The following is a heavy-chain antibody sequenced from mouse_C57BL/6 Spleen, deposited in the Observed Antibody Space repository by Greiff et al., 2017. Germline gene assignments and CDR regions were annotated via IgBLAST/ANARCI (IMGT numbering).Heavy chain of an antibody. Sequence: QVQLKQPGAELVMPGASVKLSCKASGYTFTSYWMHWVKQRPGQGLEWIGEIDPSDSYTNYNQKFKGKSTLTVDKSSSTAYMQLSSLTSEDSAVYYCARVSGTEKDDDYFDYWGQGTTLTVSS. CDR3: ARVSGTEKDDDYFDY. D-gene: IGHD3-3*01. J-gene: IGHJ2*01. CDR2: IDPSDSYT. CDR1: GYTFTSYW. V-gene: IGHV1-69*01.